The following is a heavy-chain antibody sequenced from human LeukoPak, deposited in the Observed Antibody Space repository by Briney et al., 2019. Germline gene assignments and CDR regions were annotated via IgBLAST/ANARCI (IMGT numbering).Heavy chain of an antibody. CDR3: AKGRGSPYYFEY. CDR1: GFTFSSFA. CDR2: ISGSGAST. Sequence: PGGSLRLSCAASGFTFSSFAMTWVRQAPGKGLEWVSAISGSGASTYYADSVKGRFTISRDNSKNTLYLQMNSLRAEDTAVYYRAKGRGSPYYFEYWGQGTLVTVSS. V-gene: IGHV3-23*01. D-gene: IGHD1-26*01. J-gene: IGHJ4*02.